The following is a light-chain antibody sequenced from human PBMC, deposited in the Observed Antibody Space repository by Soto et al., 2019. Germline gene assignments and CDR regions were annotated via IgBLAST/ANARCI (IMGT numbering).Light chain of an antibody. Sequence: MTQSPSTLSASVGDTVTITCRASQSISNKLAWYQHRPGQAPRLLIYEVSTRATYIPARFSGRGSRTEFTLTISSLQAEDSAVYYCQQYQDWPRTFGQGTKVDIK. V-gene: IGKV3-15*01. CDR3: QQYQDWPRT. J-gene: IGKJ1*01. CDR1: QSISNK. CDR2: EVS.